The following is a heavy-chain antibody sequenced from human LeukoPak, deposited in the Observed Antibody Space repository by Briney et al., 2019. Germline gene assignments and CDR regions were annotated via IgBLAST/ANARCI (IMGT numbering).Heavy chain of an antibody. CDR2: IRSKPNGGTA. J-gene: IGHJ4*02. D-gene: IGHD1-26*01. Sequence: GGSLRLSCTTSGFTVGDNVLTWFRQAPGKGLECVGFIRSKPNGGTADYAASVKGRFTISRDGSKSSAYLQMNSVTTEDTGVYYCSRTSWELLQSYSISISFDHWGQGIQVIVSS. CDR3: SRTSWELLQSYSISISFDH. V-gene: IGHV3-49*01. CDR1: GFTVGDNV.